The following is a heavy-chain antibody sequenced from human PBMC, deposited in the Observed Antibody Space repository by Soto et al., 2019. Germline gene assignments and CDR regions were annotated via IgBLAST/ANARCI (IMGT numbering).Heavy chain of an antibody. Sequence: GGSLRLSCAASGFTFSSYDMHWVRQASGKGLEWVSVIGTAGDTYYSGSVKGRFTISRDSLTTSLYLQTNSLRAGDTAVYYCVRDTTGFGYFDSWGQGTLVTVSS. CDR3: VRDTTGFGYFDS. J-gene: IGHJ4*02. D-gene: IGHD1-1*01. CDR1: GFTFSSYD. CDR2: IGTAGDT. V-gene: IGHV3-13*01.